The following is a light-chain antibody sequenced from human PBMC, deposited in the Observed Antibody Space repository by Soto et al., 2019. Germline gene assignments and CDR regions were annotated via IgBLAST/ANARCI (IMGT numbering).Light chain of an antibody. Sequence: QSVLTQPPSASGTPGQRVTISCSGSSSNIGSNYVYWYQQLPGTAPKLLIYRNNQRPSGVPDRFSGSKPGTSASLAISGLRSEDEADYYCAAWDDSLSALFGTGTKLTVL. V-gene: IGLV1-47*01. CDR2: RNN. J-gene: IGLJ1*01. CDR3: AAWDDSLSAL. CDR1: SSNIGSNY.